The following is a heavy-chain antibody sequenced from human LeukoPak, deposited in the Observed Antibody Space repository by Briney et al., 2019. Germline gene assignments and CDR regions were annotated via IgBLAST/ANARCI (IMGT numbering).Heavy chain of an antibody. Sequence: SETLFLTCTVSGASISTIISYWGWIRQTPGKGLEWIGSIYYSGTTYYNPSLESRVTISIDTSKNQFSLKLSSVTAADTAVYCCARHSAGPYYDILTGSFEYWGQGTLVTVSS. J-gene: IGHJ4*01. CDR3: ARHSAGPYYDILTGSFEY. CDR1: GASISTIISY. D-gene: IGHD3-9*01. V-gene: IGHV4-39*01. CDR2: IYYSGTT.